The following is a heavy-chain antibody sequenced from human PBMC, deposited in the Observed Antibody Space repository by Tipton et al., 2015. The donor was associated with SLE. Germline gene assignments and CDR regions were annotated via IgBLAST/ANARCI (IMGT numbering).Heavy chain of an antibody. CDR3: ARSSSSSSNWFDP. V-gene: IGHV4-30-4*01. CDR2: IYYSGST. D-gene: IGHD6-6*01. J-gene: IGHJ5*02. CDR1: GGSISSGDYY. Sequence: TLSLTCTVSGGSISSGDYYWSWIRQPPGKGLEWIGYIYYSGSTYYNPSLKSRVTISVDTSKNQFSLKLSSVTAADTAVYYCARSSSSSSNWFDPWGQGTLVTVSS.